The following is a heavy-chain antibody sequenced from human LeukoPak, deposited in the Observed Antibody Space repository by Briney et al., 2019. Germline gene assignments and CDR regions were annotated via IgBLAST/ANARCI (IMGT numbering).Heavy chain of an antibody. D-gene: IGHD3-22*01. CDR3: ARAPSEIGGYYPEYFRH. J-gene: IGHJ1*01. CDR1: GFTFSSYW. V-gene: IGHV3-74*01. CDR2: IKSDGST. Sequence: GGSLRLSCAASGFTFSSYWMHWVRQAPGKGLVWVSRIKSDGSTRYADSVKGRLTISRDNAKNTVSLQMTSLRAEDTGVYYCARAPSEIGGYYPEYFRHWARAPWSSSPQ.